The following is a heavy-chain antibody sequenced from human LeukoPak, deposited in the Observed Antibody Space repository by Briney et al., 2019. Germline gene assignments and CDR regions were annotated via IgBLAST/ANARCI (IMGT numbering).Heavy chain of an antibody. CDR2: ISYDGSNK. V-gene: IGHV3-30*03. J-gene: IGHJ4*02. D-gene: IGHD6-19*01. Sequence: QPGGSLRLSCAASGFTFSSYGMHWVRQAPGKGLEWVAVISYDGSNKYYADSVKGRFTISRDNSKNTLYLQMNSLRAEDTAVYYCAGIAVAGHLDYWGQGTLVTVSS. CDR3: AGIAVAGHLDY. CDR1: GFTFSSYG.